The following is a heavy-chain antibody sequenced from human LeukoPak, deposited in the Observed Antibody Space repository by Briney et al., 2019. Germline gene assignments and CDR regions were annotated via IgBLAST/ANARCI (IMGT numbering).Heavy chain of an antibody. D-gene: IGHD1-26*01. CDR1: GGSISSGGYY. J-gene: IGHJ4*02. Sequence: SQTLSPTGTVSGGSISSGGYYWCWIRQPPGKGLEWIGYIYYSGSTNYNPSLKSRVTISVDTSKNPFSLKLSSVTAADTAVYYCASGKSGSYSKAFDYWGQGTLVTVSS. CDR2: IYYSGST. CDR3: ASGKSGSYSKAFDY. V-gene: IGHV4-61*08.